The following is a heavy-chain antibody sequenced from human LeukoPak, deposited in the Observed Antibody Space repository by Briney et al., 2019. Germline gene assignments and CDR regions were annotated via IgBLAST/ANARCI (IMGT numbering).Heavy chain of an antibody. CDR3: SRESGAFSPFGY. V-gene: IGHV4-4*02. CDR1: GRSISRTNW. J-gene: IGHJ4*02. CDR2: ISLSGRT. D-gene: IGHD3-10*01. Sequence: PSETLSLTYDVSGRSISRTNWWSWVRQSPGQGLEWIGEISLSGRTNSNPSLQSRVTMSLDESKNQLSLDLASVTAADTAVYYCSRESGAFSPFGYWGQGTLVTVHS.